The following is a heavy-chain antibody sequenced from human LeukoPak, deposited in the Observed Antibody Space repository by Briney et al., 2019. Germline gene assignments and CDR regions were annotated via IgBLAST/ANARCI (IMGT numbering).Heavy chain of an antibody. CDR1: GYTFTGYY. CDR3: ARDQYSGSQPACDY. V-gene: IGHV1-2*02. Sequence: ASVKVSCKASGYTFTGYYMHWVRQAPGQGLEWMGWINPNSGGTNYAQKFQGRVTMTRDTSISTAYMELSRLRSDDTAVYYCARDQYSGSQPACDYWGQGTLVTVSS. D-gene: IGHD1-26*01. J-gene: IGHJ4*02. CDR2: INPNSGGT.